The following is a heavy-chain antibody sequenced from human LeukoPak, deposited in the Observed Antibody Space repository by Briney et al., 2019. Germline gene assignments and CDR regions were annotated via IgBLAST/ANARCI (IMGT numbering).Heavy chain of an antibody. CDR3: ARITGIEAAGDY. CDR1: GFTFSNYG. D-gene: IGHD6-25*01. CDR2: IKHDGSEK. Sequence: GGSLRLSCATSGFTFSNYGMHWVRQAPGKGLEWVANIKHDGSEKFYVDSVKGRFIISRDNAKNSLFLQLNSLRDEDTAVYYCARITGIEAAGDYWGQGTLVTVSS. V-gene: IGHV3-7*04. J-gene: IGHJ4*02.